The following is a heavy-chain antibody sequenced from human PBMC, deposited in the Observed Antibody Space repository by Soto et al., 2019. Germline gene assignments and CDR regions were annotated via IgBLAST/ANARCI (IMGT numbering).Heavy chain of an antibody. D-gene: IGHD6-19*01. CDR3: ERNDAYSSSAF. J-gene: IGHJ4*02. Sequence: GESLKISCKGSGYSFSNSWIAWVRQMPGKGLEWMGIIYPGDSDSRYSPSFQGQVSISADKSINTAYLQWSSLKASDTAMYYCERNDAYSSSAFWGQGTPVLVSP. CDR1: GYSFSNSW. V-gene: IGHV5-51*01. CDR2: IYPGDSDS.